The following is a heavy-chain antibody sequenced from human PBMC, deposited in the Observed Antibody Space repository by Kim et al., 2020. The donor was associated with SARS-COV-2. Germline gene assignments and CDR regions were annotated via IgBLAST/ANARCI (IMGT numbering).Heavy chain of an antibody. Sequence: SETLSLTCAVYGGSFSGYYWSWIRQPPGKGLEWIGEINHSGSTNYNPSLKSRVTISVDTSKNQFSLKLSSVTAADTAVYYCARGGHHDYYYYGMDVWGQGTTVTVSS. CDR1: GGSFSGYY. V-gene: IGHV4-34*01. CDR3: ARGGHHDYYYYGMDV. J-gene: IGHJ6*02. CDR2: INHSGST.